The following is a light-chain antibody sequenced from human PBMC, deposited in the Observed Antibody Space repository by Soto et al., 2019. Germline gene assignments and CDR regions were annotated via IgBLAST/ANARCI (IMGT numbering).Light chain of an antibody. CDR1: RDIRDF. V-gene: IGKV1-33*01. CDR2: DAS. J-gene: IGKJ2*01. Sequence: DIQMTQSPSSLSVSVGDRVTITCQASRDIRDFLNWYQQKPGKAPKLLIFDASNLEGGVPPRFSGSGSGTHFTFSINSLQPEDVATYYCQHYDNLPPYIFGQGTKVDIK. CDR3: QHYDNLPPYI.